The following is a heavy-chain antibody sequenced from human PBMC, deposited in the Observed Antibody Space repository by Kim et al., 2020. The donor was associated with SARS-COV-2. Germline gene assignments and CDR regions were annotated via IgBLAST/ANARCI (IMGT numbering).Heavy chain of an antibody. V-gene: IGHV3-48*02. CDR1: GFTLSGYS. CDR3: ARGGYGSGTYTPNYFDS. J-gene: IGHJ4*02. CDR2: IRSTSSTI. D-gene: IGHD3-10*01. Sequence: GGSLRLSCAASGFTLSGYSMNWVRQAPGKGLEWVSYIRSTSSTIYYTDSVKGRFTISRDHAKSSLYLQMNSLRDEDTDIYFCARGGYGSGTYTPNYFDSWGQGTLVTVSS.